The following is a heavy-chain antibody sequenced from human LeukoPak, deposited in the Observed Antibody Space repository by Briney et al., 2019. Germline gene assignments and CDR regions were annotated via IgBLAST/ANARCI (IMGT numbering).Heavy chain of an antibody. V-gene: IGHV1-18*01. D-gene: IGHD3-9*01. CDR3: ARFSHILTAYYDKPFDI. CDR1: GYNFISYG. J-gene: IGHJ3*02. CDR2: INPFNGNS. Sequence: GASVKVSCKASGYNFISYGVTWVRQAPGQGLEWMGWINPFNGNSYYAQEFQGRITMATDTSTSTAYLVLRSLRFNDTAVYYCARFSHILTAYYDKPFDIWGQGTLVTVSS.